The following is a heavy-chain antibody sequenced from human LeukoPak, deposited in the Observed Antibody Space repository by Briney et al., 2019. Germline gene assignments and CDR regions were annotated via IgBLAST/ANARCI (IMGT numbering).Heavy chain of an antibody. CDR3: ARAGVVARWYSSGYYFDY. J-gene: IGHJ4*02. Sequence: PGGSLRLSCAASGFTFSSYSMNWVRQAPGKGLEWVSSISSSSSYIYYADSVKGRFTISRDNAKNSLYLQMNSLRAEDTAVYYCARAGVVARWYSSGYYFDYWGQGTLVTVSS. CDR1: GFTFSSYS. V-gene: IGHV3-21*01. CDR2: ISSSSSYI. D-gene: IGHD3-22*01.